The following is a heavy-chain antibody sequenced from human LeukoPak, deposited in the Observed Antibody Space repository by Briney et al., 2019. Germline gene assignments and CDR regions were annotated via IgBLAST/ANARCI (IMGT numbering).Heavy chain of an antibody. D-gene: IGHD6-25*01. Sequence: GGSLRLSCAASGFTFTNHPMHWVRQASGKRLEYVSAISPSGDRTWYADSVKGRFTISRDNSKNTLYLQMNSLRAEDTAVYYCAKDSPAEYWGQGTLVTVSS. CDR3: AKDSPAEY. V-gene: IGHV3-64*04. CDR1: GFTFTNHP. J-gene: IGHJ4*02. CDR2: ISPSGDRT.